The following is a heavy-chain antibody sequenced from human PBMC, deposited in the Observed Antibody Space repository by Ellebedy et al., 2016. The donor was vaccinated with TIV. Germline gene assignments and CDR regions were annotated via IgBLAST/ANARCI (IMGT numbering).Heavy chain of an antibody. CDR1: GFNLDTYS. J-gene: IGHJ3*02. CDR2: ISHSSITI. V-gene: IGHV3-48*04. D-gene: IGHD7-27*01. Sequence: GESLKISCAASGFNLDTYSMNWVRHAPGKGLEWLSYISHSSITIHYADSVRGRFTVSRDNTKNSLYLQMNNLRGEDTSIYYCARDMGWGNERINDAFDIWGQGTMVTVPS. CDR3: ARDMGWGNERINDAFDI.